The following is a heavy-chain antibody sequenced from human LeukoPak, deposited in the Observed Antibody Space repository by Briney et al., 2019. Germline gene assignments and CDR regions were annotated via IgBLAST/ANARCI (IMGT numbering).Heavy chain of an antibody. V-gene: IGHV5-10-1*01. CDR2: IDPSDSYT. D-gene: IGHD7-27*01. CDR3: ARLGSNNYFDP. Sequence: GESLRISCKGSGYSFTSYWISWLRQTPGKGLEWMGRIDPSDSYTNYSPSFQGHVNISADKSINTAYLQWSSLKASDTAMYYCARLGSNNYFDPWGQGTLVTVSS. J-gene: IGHJ5*02. CDR1: GYSFTSYW.